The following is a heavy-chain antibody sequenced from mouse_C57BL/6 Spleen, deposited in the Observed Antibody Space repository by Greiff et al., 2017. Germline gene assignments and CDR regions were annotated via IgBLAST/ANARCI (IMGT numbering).Heavy chain of an antibody. J-gene: IGHJ2*01. CDR3: TRGAYYSNYGGGTFDY. D-gene: IGHD2-5*01. CDR2: ISSGGDYI. V-gene: IGHV5-9-1*02. CDR1: GFTFSSYA. Sequence: EVKLVESGEGLVKPGGSLKLSCAASGFTFSSYAMSWVRQTPEKRLEWVAYISSGGDYIYYADTVKGRFTISRDNARKTLYLQMSSLKSEDTAMYYCTRGAYYSNYGGGTFDYWGQGTTLTVSS.